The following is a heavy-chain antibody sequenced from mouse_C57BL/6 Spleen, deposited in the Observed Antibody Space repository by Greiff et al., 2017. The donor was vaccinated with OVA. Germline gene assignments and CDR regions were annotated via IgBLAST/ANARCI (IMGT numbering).Heavy chain of an antibody. V-gene: IGHV1-55*01. CDR3: ARGEPYYYGSSYDY. CDR2: IYPGSGST. CDR1: GYTFTSYW. J-gene: IGHJ2*01. D-gene: IGHD1-1*01. Sequence: VQLQQPGAELVKPGASVKMSCKASGYTFTSYWITWVKQRPGQGLEWIGDIYPGSGSTNYNEKFKSKATLTVDTSSSTAYMQLSSLTSEDSAVYYCARGEPYYYGSSYDYWGQGTTLTVSS.